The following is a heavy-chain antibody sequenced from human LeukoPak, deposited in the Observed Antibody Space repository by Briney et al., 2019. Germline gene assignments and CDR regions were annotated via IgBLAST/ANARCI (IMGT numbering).Heavy chain of an antibody. Sequence: ASVKVSCKASGYTFSVYGISWVRQAPGQGLEGMGWTSAYKGDTNYAQRFQGRVTMTTDTSTNTAYLELRGLRSDDTAVYYCARRYDYYYLDVWGKGTTVTISS. D-gene: IGHD5-12*01. V-gene: IGHV1-18*01. CDR3: ARRYDYYYLDV. J-gene: IGHJ6*03. CDR1: GYTFSVYG. CDR2: TSAYKGDT.